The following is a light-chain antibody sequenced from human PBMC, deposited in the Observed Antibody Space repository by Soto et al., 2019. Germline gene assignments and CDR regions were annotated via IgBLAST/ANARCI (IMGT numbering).Light chain of an antibody. Sequence: EKMLTQSPGTPSVSPRERTTPSCRASQSVSSKLAWYQQKPGQAPRLLFYGASTGATGIPARFSGSGSETEFTLSISSLQSEDFAVYYCQQYNNWPGTFGQGTKVDIK. J-gene: IGKJ1*01. V-gene: IGKV3-15*01. CDR1: QSVSSK. CDR3: QQYNNWPGT. CDR2: GAS.